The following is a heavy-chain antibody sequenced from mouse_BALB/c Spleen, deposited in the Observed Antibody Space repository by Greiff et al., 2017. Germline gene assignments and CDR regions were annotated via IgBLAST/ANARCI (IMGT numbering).Heavy chain of an antibody. CDR3: TRRDYGSSPTYYAMDY. CDR1: GYTFTSYW. J-gene: IGHJ4*01. V-gene: IGHV1-69*02. D-gene: IGHD1-1*01. CDR2: INPSDSYT. Sequence: VQLQQSGAELVRPGASVKLSCKASGYTFTSYWINWVKQRPGQGLEWIGNINPSDSYTNYNQKFKDKATLTVDKSSSTAYMQLSSPTSEDSAVYYCTRRDYGSSPTYYAMDYWGQGTSVTVSS.